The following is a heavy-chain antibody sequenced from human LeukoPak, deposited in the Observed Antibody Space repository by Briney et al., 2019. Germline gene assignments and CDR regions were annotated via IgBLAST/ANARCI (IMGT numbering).Heavy chain of an antibody. D-gene: IGHD3-3*01. Sequence: PSETLSLTCTVSGDSITTTNYYWDWIRQPPGEGLEWIGSIHHSGSTYFNPSLKRRVSISVDTSKSQFSLGLSSVTAADTAVYYCARHPLRLGMDVWGQGTTVIVSS. CDR3: ARHPLRLGMDV. J-gene: IGHJ6*02. CDR2: IHHSGST. V-gene: IGHV4-39*01. CDR1: GDSITTTNYY.